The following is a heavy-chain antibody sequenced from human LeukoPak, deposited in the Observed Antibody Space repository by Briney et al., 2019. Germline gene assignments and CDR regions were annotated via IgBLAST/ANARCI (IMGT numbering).Heavy chain of an antibody. CDR3: AKIERWLVHGFDL. Sequence: PGGSLRLSCVASGFTFSSYGMHWVRQAPGKGLEWVAFTQYAGANKYYADSVKGRFTISRDNSRNAVFLQMISPRDDDTAIYYCAKIERWLVHGFDLWGRGTLVTVSS. CDR1: GFTFSSYG. CDR2: TQYAGANK. D-gene: IGHD6-19*01. J-gene: IGHJ2*01. V-gene: IGHV3-30*02.